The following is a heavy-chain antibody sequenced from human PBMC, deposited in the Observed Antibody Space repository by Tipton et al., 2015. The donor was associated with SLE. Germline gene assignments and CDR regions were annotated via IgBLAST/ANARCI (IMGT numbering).Heavy chain of an antibody. V-gene: IGHV3-64*02. CDR2: ISSNGGST. J-gene: IGHJ4*02. CDR1: GFTFSSYA. D-gene: IGHD4-23*01. CDR3: ASSRDYGGNWDY. Sequence: SLRLSCAASGFTFSSYAMHWVRQAPGKGLEYVSAISSNGGSTYYADSVKGRFTISRDNSKNTLYLQMGSLRAEDMAVYYCASSRDYGGNWDYWGQGTLVTVSS.